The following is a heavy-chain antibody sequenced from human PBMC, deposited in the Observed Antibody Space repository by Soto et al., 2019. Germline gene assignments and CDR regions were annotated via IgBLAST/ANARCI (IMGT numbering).Heavy chain of an antibody. CDR1: GFTFSSYA. D-gene: IGHD3-16*01. CDR2: ISYDGSNK. Sequence: QPGGSLRLSCAASGFTFSSYAMHWVRQAPGKGLEWVAVISYDGSNKYYADSVKGRFTISRDNSKNTLYLQMNSLRAEDTAVYYCATTVGGPWFDPWGQGTLVTVSS. CDR3: ATTVGGPWFDP. J-gene: IGHJ5*02. V-gene: IGHV3-30-3*01.